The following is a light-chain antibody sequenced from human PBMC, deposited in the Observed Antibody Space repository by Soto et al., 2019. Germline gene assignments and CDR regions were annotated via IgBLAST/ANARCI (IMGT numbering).Light chain of an antibody. V-gene: IGKV3-15*01. J-gene: IGKJ2*01. CDR1: QSVETF. Sequence: DIVMTQSPAILSVSPGERATLSCRASQSVETFLAWFQHKAGQAPRLLIFGASTRAAGVPARFSGGGSGTEFTLTISSLQPEDFATYYCQQSYSTPPYTFGQGTKLDMK. CDR3: QQSYSTPPYT. CDR2: GAS.